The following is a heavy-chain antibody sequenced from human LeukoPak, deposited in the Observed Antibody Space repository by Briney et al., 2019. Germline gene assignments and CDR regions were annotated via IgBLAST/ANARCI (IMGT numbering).Heavy chain of an antibody. CDR1: GASITSSY. D-gene: IGHD3-10*01. CDR3: ARDGYGSGSYGWFDP. Sequence: PSETLSLTCSVSGASITSSYWSWIRQIPGKGLEWIGNIYSGSTNYNPSFESRVTVSLDTSKNHFSLRLTSVTAADTALYYCARDGYGSGSYGWFDPWGQGTLVTVSS. J-gene: IGHJ5*02. V-gene: IGHV4-59*01. CDR2: IYSGST.